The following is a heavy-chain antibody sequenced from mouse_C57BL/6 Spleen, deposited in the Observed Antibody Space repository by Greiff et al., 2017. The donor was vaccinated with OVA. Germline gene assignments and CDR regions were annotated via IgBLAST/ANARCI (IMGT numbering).Heavy chain of an antibody. V-gene: IGHV5-15*01. CDR2: ISNLAYSI. J-gene: IGHJ1*03. CDR3: ARPTVVADWYFDG. D-gene: IGHD1-1*01. CDR1: GFTFSDYG. Sequence: EVQLVESGGGLVQPGGSLKLSCAASGFTFSDYGMAWVRQAPRKGPEWVAFISNLAYSIYYADTVTGRFTISRENAKNTLYLEMSSLRSEDTAMYYCARPTVVADWYFDGWGTGTTVTVSS.